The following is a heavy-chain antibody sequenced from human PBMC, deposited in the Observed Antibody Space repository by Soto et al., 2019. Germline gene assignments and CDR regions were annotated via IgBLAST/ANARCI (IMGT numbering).Heavy chain of an antibody. J-gene: IGHJ4*02. CDR1: GDSVSSNTVA. D-gene: IGHD6-19*01. Sequence: PSQTLSLTCAISGDSVSSNTVAWNWIRQSPSRGLEWLGRTYYRSKWYNAYSVSVKSRITIHPDTSKNQFSLQLKSVTPEDTAVYYCVRDTGYGSGWYRIWGQGTQVTVSS. V-gene: IGHV6-1*01. CDR3: VRDTGYGSGWYRI. CDR2: TYYRSKWYN.